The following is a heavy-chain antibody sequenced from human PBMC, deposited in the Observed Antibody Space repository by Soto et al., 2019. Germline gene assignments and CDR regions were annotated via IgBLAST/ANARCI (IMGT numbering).Heavy chain of an antibody. Sequence: EVQLVQSGAEVKKPGESLKISCKGSGYSFTSYWIGWVRQMPGKGLEWMGIIYPGDSDTRYSPSFQGQVTISADKSIRTAYLQWSSLKASGTGKYYCAGQGVSGWYVGDPGASELDYWGQGTLVTVSS. V-gene: IGHV5-51*01. J-gene: IGHJ4*02. CDR1: GYSFTSYW. CDR3: AGQGVSGWYVGDPGASELDY. D-gene: IGHD6-19*01. CDR2: IYPGDSDT.